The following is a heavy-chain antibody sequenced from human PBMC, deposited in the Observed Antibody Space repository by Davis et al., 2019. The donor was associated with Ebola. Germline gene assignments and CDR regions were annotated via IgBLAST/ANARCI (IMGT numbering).Heavy chain of an antibody. CDR1: GGSISSYY. CDR2: IYHSGST. V-gene: IGHV4-59*12. CDR3: ARDHILTGRNYGMDV. D-gene: IGHD3-9*01. J-gene: IGHJ6*02. Sequence: SETLSLTCTVSGGSISSYYWSWIRQPPGKGLEWIGYIYHSGSTYYNPSLKSRVTISVDKSKNQFSLKLSSVTAADTAVYYCARDHILTGRNYGMDVWGQGTTVTVSS.